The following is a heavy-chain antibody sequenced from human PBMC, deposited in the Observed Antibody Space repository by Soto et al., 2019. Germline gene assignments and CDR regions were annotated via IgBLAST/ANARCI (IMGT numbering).Heavy chain of an antibody. CDR3: AKDERREIQFTYLTYGLDV. CDR2: IAYDGSAE. J-gene: IGHJ6*02. V-gene: IGHV3-30*18. Sequence: QVQLVESGGGVVQPGKSLRLSCAGSAFAFSSYGIHWVRQAPGKGLEWVAAIAYDGSAEYYTDSVKGRVTLSRDNSKKMMFLQMNSLRAEDTAVYYCAKDERREIQFTYLTYGLDVWCQGTTVTVSS. CDR1: AFAFSSYG.